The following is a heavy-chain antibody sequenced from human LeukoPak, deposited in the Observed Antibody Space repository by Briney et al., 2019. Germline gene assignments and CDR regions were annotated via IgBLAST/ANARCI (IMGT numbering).Heavy chain of an antibody. D-gene: IGHD5-24*01. J-gene: IGHJ4*02. V-gene: IGHV3-48*02. CDR3: ARDGEMATNPYYFDY. CDR2: ISSSSAI. CDR1: GFTFSRYS. Sequence: GGSLRLSCAASGFTFSRYSMNWVRQAPDKGPQWVSYISSSSAIYYADSVRGRFTISRDNAKNSLYLQMNSLRDEDTAVYYCARDGEMATNPYYFDYWGQGTLVTVSS.